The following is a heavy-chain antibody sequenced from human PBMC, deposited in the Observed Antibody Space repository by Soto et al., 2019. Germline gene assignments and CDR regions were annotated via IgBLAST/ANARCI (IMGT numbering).Heavy chain of an antibody. J-gene: IGHJ5*02. V-gene: IGHV4-59*08. CDR1: GGSISSYY. CDR2: IYYSGST. D-gene: IGHD2-21*01. Sequence: SETLSLTCTVSGGSISSYYWSWIRQPPGKGLEWIGYIYYSGSTNYNPSLKSRVTISVDTSKNQFSLKLSSVTAADTAVYYCPNKGIDGGENPPPGSAPGGQGPWVTVPS. CDR3: PNKGIDGGENPPPGSAP.